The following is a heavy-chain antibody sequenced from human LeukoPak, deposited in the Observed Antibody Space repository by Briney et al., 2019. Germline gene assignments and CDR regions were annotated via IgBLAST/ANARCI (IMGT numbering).Heavy chain of an antibody. J-gene: IGHJ4*02. CDR1: GGSFSGYY. V-gene: IGHV4-34*01. CDR2: INHSGST. D-gene: IGHD6-19*01. CDR3: ARGTKQWLVSSVLPYFDY. Sequence: SETLSLTCAVYGGSFSGYYWSWIRQPPGKGLEWIGEINHSGSTNYNPSLKSRVTISVDTSKNQFSLKLSSVTAADTAVYYCARGTKQWLVSSVLPYFDYWGQGTLVTVSS.